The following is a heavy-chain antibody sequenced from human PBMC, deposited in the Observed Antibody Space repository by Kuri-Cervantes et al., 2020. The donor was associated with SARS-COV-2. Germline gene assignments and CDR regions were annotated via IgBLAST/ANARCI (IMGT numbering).Heavy chain of an antibody. D-gene: IGHD5-18*01. CDR2: ISAYNGNT. Sequence: ASVKVSCKASGGILSSYGISWVRQAPGQGLEWMGWISAYNGNTNYAQKLQGRVTMTTDTSTSTAYMELSSLRSEDTAVYYCAREGIQLWLRYYYYYMDVWGKGTTVTVSS. CDR3: AREGIQLWLRYYYYYMDV. CDR1: GGILSSYG. V-gene: IGHV1-18*01. J-gene: IGHJ6*03.